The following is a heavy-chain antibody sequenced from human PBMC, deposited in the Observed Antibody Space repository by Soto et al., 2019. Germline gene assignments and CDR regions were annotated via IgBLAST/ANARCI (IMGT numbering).Heavy chain of an antibody. V-gene: IGHV2-5*05. CDR2: IYWDDDK. CDR3: AHRGQWPRAGGYDY. Sequence: QITLKESGPTLVKPTQTLTLTCTFSGFSLSTSGVGVGWIRQPPGKAREWLALIYWDDDKRYGPSLKSRLTITKDTSKNQVVLTMTNMDPVDTATYYCAHRGQWPRAGGYDYWGQGTLVTVSS. CDR1: GFSLSTSGVG. D-gene: IGHD6-19*01. J-gene: IGHJ4*02.